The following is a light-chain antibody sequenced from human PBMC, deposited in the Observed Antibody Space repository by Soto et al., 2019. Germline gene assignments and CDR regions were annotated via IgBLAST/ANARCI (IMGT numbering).Light chain of an antibody. J-gene: IGKJ5*01. V-gene: IGKV3D-11*02. Sequence: TVFTQSPSTLSLSPGEGATLSCRASQSINTYLAWYQQKPGQAPRLLIYDASKRATGIPARFSGSGSGTNFTLTISSLEPEDFAVYYCQQRRSWQVTFGQGTRLEIK. CDR1: QSINTY. CDR2: DAS. CDR3: QQRRSWQVT.